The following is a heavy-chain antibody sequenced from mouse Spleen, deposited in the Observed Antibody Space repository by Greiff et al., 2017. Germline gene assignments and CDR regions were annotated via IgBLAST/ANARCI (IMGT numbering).Heavy chain of an antibody. CDR1: GFTFSSYA. CDR2: ISSGGSYT. J-gene: IGHJ2*01. V-gene: IGHV5-9-1*01. CDR3: ARQGNYFDY. Sequence: DVMLVESGGGLVKPGGSLKLSCAASGFTFSSYAMSWVRQTPEKRLEWVATISSGGSYTYYPDSVKGRFTISRDNAKNTLYLQMSSLRSEDTAMYYCARQGNYFDYWGQGTTLTVSS.